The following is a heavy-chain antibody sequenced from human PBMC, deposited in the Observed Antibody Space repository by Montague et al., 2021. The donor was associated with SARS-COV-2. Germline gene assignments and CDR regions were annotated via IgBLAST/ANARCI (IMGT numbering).Heavy chain of an antibody. CDR3: TSGREGNYNVMDV. CDR1: GDSVFRNSGT. CDR2: IHYRSKWYN. Sequence: CAISGDSVFRNSGTWNWVRQDLQRGPEWVGRIHYRSKWYNDYAVSVRGRVTINPDTSKNQFSLQLNSVTPEDTAIYYCTSGREGNYNVMDVWGQGTTVTVSS. J-gene: IGHJ6*02. V-gene: IGHV6-1*01. D-gene: IGHD1-1*01.